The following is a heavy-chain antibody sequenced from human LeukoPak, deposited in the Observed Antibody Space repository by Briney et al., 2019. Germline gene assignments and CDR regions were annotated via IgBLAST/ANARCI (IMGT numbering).Heavy chain of an antibody. V-gene: IGHV3-11*01. Sequence: GGSLRLSCAASGFTFSDYYMSWIRQAPGKGLEWVSYISTSGSIIFYADSAKGRFAISRDNAKNSLYLQMNSLRAEDTAVYYCARGYSSGWYKFDYWGQGTLVTVSS. CDR2: ISTSGSII. J-gene: IGHJ4*02. CDR3: ARGYSSGWYKFDY. CDR1: GFTFSDYY. D-gene: IGHD6-19*01.